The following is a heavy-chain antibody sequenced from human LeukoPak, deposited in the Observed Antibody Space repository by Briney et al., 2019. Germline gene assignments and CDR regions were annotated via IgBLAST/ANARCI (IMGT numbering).Heavy chain of an antibody. D-gene: IGHD3-22*01. CDR3: ARDRVTMIVVPTSNFDY. Sequence: SETLSLTCYVSGASISSGSNYWGWIRQPPGKTLEWIGSIYSGGSTYYNPSLKSRVTISVDTSKNQFSLKLSSVTAADTAVYYCARDRVTMIVVPTSNFDYWGQGTLVTVSS. CDR1: GASISSGSNY. CDR2: IYSGGST. V-gene: IGHV4-39*07. J-gene: IGHJ4*02.